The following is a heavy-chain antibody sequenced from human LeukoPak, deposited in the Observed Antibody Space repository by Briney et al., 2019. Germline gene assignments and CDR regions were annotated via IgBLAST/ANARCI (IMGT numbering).Heavy chain of an antibody. CDR1: GFTFSSYE. CDR3: ARDGWATSDY. D-gene: IGHD3-10*01. J-gene: IGHJ4*02. CDR2: IKQDGSEK. V-gene: IGHV3-7*01. Sequence: PGGSLRLSCAASGFTFSSYEMNWVRQAPGKGLEWVANIKQDGSEKYYVDSVKGRFTISRDSAKNSLYLQMNSLRAEDTAVYYCARDGWATSDYWGQGTLVTVSS.